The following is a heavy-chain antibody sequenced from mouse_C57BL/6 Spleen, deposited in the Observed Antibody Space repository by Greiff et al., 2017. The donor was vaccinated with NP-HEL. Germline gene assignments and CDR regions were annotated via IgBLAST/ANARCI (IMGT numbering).Heavy chain of an antibody. CDR3: ARPSNWDYWYFDV. D-gene: IGHD4-1*01. J-gene: IGHJ1*03. Sequence: EVQLQESGGGLVKPGGSLKLSCAASGFTFSDYGMHWVRQAPEKGLEWVAYISSGSSTIYYADTVKGRFTISRDNAKNTLFLQMTSLRSEDTAMYYCARPSNWDYWYFDVWGTGTTVTVSS. V-gene: IGHV5-17*01. CDR2: ISSGSSTI. CDR1: GFTFSDYG.